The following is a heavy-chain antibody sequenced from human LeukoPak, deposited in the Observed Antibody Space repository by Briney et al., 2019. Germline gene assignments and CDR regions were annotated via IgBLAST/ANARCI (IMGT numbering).Heavy chain of an antibody. D-gene: IGHD4-11*01. Sequence: KTSETLSLTCTVSGGSIIRYGWSWIRQPPGKGLQWIGYIFYSGSTNYNPSLKSRVTISVDTSKNQFSLKLSSVTAADTAVYYCARVATVTTFFGSSDYYYGMDVWGQGTTVTVSS. CDR1: GGSIIRYG. CDR2: IFYSGST. CDR3: ARVATVTTFFGSSDYYYGMDV. V-gene: IGHV4-59*12. J-gene: IGHJ6*02.